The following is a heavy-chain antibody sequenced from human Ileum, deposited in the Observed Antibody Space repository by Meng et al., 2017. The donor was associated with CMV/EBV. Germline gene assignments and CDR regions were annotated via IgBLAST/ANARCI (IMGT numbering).Heavy chain of an antibody. D-gene: IGHD1-1*01. J-gene: IGHJ4*02. CDR1: GDPISSGSHY. Sequence: QLQLTGRGPGTVKPSETLSLTCNVSGDPISSGSHYWAWIRQSPGKRLEWIGSMLFSEIADYNPSLKSRVTISLDATQTQFSLRLTSVTAADTAVYFCARDLTNNWFYYWGQGTLVTVSS. CDR2: MLFSEIA. CDR3: ARDLTNNWFYY. V-gene: IGHV4-39*07.